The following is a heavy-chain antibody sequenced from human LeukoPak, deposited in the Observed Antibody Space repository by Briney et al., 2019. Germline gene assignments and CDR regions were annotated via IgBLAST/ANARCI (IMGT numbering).Heavy chain of an antibody. CDR2: ISSRGTTI. CDR1: GFTFSSFE. D-gene: IGHD4-23*01. J-gene: IGHJ4*02. V-gene: IGHV3-48*03. CDR3: ASPRAVTFDY. Sequence: TGGSLRLSCAASGFTFSSFEMNWVRQAPGKGLEWVSYISSRGTTIYYADSVKGRFTISRDNAKNSLYLQMNSLRAEDTAVYYCASPRAVTFDYWGQGTLVTVSS.